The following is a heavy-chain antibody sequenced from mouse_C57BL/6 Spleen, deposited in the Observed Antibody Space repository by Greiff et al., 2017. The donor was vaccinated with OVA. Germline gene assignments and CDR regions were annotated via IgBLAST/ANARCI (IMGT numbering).Heavy chain of an antibody. CDR1: GYTFTSYG. V-gene: IGHV1-81*01. J-gene: IGHJ2*01. CDR2: IYPRSGNT. CDR3: ASGGSSSGNVGYFDY. D-gene: IGHD3-1*01. Sequence: QVQLQQSGAELARPGASVKLSCTASGYTFTSYGISWVKQRTGQGLEWIGEIYPRSGNTYYNEKFKGKATLTADTSSSTAYMELRSLTSEVTAVYFGASGGSSSGNVGYFDYWGKGTTLTVSS.